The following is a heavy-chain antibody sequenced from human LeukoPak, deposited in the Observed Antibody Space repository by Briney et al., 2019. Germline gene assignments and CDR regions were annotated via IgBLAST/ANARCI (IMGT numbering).Heavy chain of an antibody. V-gene: IGHV1-46*01. D-gene: IGHD1-1*01. Sequence: ASVKVSCKSSGYTFTGNYMHCVRQAPGQGLEWVGIINPSGGSTTYAQKFQGRVSMTRDTSTSTVYMELSSLESDDTALYYCARHSLPGTTPFDYWGQGTLVTVSS. J-gene: IGHJ4*02. CDR3: ARHSLPGTTPFDY. CDR2: INPSGGST. CDR1: GYTFTGNY.